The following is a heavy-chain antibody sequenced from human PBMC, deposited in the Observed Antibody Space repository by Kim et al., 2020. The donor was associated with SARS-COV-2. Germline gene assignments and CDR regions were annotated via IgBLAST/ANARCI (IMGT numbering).Heavy chain of an antibody. CDR1: GFSFSGFW. Sequence: GGSLRLSCAGAGFSFSGFWFSWVRRTPGKGLEWVANINPDGSVWHYVESVQGRFTISRDNAKNSVYLQLDSLRDEDTAVYYCARDDIQLFDYWGQGALVTVS. J-gene: IGHJ4*02. CDR2: INPDGSVW. V-gene: IGHV3-7*05. D-gene: IGHD2-15*01. CDR3: ARDDIQLFDY.